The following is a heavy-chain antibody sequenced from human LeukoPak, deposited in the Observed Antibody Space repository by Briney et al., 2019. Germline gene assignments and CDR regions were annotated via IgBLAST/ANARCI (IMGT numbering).Heavy chain of an antibody. D-gene: IGHD3-22*01. CDR3: ARETLDSSGYRYFDY. Sequence: SETLSLTCTVSGDSISNYYWSWLRQSPGKGLEWIGFIYNRGSTKYNPSLNRRITISVDTSKNQISLKLSSVTAADTAVYYCARETLDSSGYRYFDYWGQGTLVTVSP. V-gene: IGHV4-59*01. CDR2: IYNRGST. CDR1: GDSISNYY. J-gene: IGHJ4*02.